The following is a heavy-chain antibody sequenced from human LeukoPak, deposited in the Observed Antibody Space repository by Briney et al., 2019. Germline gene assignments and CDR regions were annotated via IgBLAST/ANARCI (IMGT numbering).Heavy chain of an antibody. D-gene: IGHD6-19*01. V-gene: IGHV3-30*18. CDR1: GFTFSSYG. Sequence: GGSLRLSCAASGFTFSSYGMHWVRQAPGKGLEWVAVLSYDGSNKYYADSVKGRFTISRDNSKNTLYLQMNSLRAEDTAAYYCAKEGGMAGHFDYWGQGTLVTVSS. J-gene: IGHJ4*02. CDR3: AKEGGMAGHFDY. CDR2: LSYDGSNK.